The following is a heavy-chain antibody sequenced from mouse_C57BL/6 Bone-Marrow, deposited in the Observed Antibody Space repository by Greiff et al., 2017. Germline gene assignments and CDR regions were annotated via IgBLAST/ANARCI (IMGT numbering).Heavy chain of an antibody. V-gene: IGHV5-6*01. CDR3: ASHDGYFYWYFDV. CDR2: ISSGGSYT. CDR1: GFTFSSYG. Sequence: EVNLVESGGDLVKPGGSLKLSCAASGFTFSSYGMSWVRQTPDKRLEWVATISSGGSYTYYPDSVKGRFTISRDNAKNTLYLQMSSLKSEDTAMYYCASHDGYFYWYFDVWGTGTTVTVSS. D-gene: IGHD2-3*01. J-gene: IGHJ1*03.